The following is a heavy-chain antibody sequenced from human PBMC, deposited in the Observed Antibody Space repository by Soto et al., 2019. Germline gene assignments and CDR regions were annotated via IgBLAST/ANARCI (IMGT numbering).Heavy chain of an antibody. CDR2: IYYSGST. J-gene: IGHJ4*02. CDR3: ARRYGPGFDY. V-gene: IGHV4-61*08. CDR1: GASISSGGYS. Sequence: SETLSLTCAVSGASISSGGYSWSWIRQPPGKGLEWIGYIYYSGSTNYNPSLKSRVTISVDTSKNQFSLKLSSVTAADTAVYYCARRYGPGFDYWGQGTLVTVSS. D-gene: IGHD4-17*01.